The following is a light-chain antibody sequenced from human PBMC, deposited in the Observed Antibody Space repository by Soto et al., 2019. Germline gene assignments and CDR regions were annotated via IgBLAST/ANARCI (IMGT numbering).Light chain of an antibody. V-gene: IGLV2-14*01. J-gene: IGLJ1*01. CDR3: SSYTSSSTL. Sequence: SVLTQPASVSGSPGQSITISCTGTSSDVGGYNYVSWYQQHPGKAPKLMIYAVTDRPSGVSSRFSGSKSGNTASLTISGLQAEDEDDYYCSSYTSSSTLFGTGTKVTVL. CDR1: SSDVGGYNY. CDR2: AVT.